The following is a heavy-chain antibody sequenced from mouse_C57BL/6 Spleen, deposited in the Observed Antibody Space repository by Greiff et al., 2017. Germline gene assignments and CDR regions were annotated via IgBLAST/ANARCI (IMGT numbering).Heavy chain of an antibody. CDR3: AYGSSDWYCDV. D-gene: IGHD1-1*01. V-gene: IGHV1-66*01. CDR2: IYPGSGTT. Sequence: QVQLQQSGPELVKPGASVKISCKASGYSFTSYYIPWVTPRPGQGLEWIGWIYPGSGTTTYNEKFKGKATLTADTSSSTAYMQLSSLTSEDSAVYYCAYGSSDWYCDVWGTGTTVTVAA. J-gene: IGHJ1*03. CDR1: GYSFTSYY.